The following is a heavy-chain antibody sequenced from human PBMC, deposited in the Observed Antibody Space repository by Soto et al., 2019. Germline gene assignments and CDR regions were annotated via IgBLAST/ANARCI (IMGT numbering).Heavy chain of an antibody. CDR2: IYYSGST. Sequence: SETLSLTCTVSGGSISSGGYYWIWIRQHPGKGLEWIGYIYYSGSTYYNPSLKSRVTISVDTSKNQFSLKLSSVTAADTAVYYCARSEGLVPLKPGIAAAVFWFDPWGQGTRVTVSS. D-gene: IGHD6-13*01. CDR3: ARSEGLVPLKPGIAAAVFWFDP. CDR1: GGSISSGGYY. J-gene: IGHJ5*02. V-gene: IGHV4-31*03.